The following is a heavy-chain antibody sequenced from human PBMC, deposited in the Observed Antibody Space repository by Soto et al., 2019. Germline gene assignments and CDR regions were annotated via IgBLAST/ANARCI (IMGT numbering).Heavy chain of an antibody. CDR2: IYHSGST. V-gene: IGHV4-38-2*02. D-gene: IGHD6-19*01. J-gene: IGHJ4*02. CDR1: SSPINSRYY. Sequence: PSETLSLTCTVSSSPINSRYYWGWIRQTPGKGLEWVASIYHSGSTHYNPSLKSRATISADTSNNQFSLRLSSVTAADTAIYYCARNTSGRNFDYWGQGTQVTVSS. CDR3: ARNTSGRNFDY.